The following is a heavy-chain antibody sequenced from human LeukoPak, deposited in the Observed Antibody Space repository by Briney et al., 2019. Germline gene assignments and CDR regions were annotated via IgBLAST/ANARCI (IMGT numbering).Heavy chain of an antibody. Sequence: PGGSLRLSCAASGFSFSSYWMSWVRQAPGKGLEWVANIKQDGSEKYYVDSVKGRFTISRDNAKNSLYLQMNSPRAEDTAAYYCARVENPHYFDYWGQGTLVTVSS. CDR2: IKQDGSEK. J-gene: IGHJ4*02. V-gene: IGHV3-7*05. D-gene: IGHD1-1*01. CDR1: GFSFSSYW. CDR3: ARVENPHYFDY.